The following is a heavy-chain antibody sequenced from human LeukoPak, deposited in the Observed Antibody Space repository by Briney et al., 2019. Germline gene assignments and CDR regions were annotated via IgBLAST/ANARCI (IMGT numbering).Heavy chain of an antibody. V-gene: IGHV4-59*03. CDR3: AGGSIVGGRLGQ. D-gene: IGHD1-26*01. J-gene: IGHJ4*02. Sequence: SETLSLTCTVSGGSISSYYWNWIRQPPGKGLEWIGYMSYSGSTNYNTSLKSRVTISIDTSKKQFSLKLSSVTAADTAFYYCAGGSIVGGRLGQWGQGTLVTVSS. CDR1: GGSISSYY. CDR2: MSYSGST.